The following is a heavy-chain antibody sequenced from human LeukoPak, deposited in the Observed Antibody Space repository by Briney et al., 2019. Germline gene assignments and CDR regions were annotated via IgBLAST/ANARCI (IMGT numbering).Heavy chain of an antibody. CDR3: ARGGGGYNYFDY. Sequence: SETLSLTCAVYGGSFSGYYWSWIRQPPGKGLEWIGEINHSGSTNYNPSLKSRVTISVDTSKSQFSLKLSSVTAADTAVYYCARGGGGYNYFDYWGQGTLVTVSS. J-gene: IGHJ4*02. V-gene: IGHV4-34*01. D-gene: IGHD5-24*01. CDR2: INHSGST. CDR1: GGSFSGYY.